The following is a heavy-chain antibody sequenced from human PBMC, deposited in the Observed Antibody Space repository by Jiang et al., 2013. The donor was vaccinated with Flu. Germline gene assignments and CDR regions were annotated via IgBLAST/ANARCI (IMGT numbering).Heavy chain of an antibody. CDR2: IYYSGST. CDR1: GGSISSSSYY. J-gene: IGHJ5*02. V-gene: IGHV4-39*01. Sequence: EYGPGLVKPSETLSLTCTVSGGSISSSSYYWGWIRQPPEKGLEWIGSIYYSGSTYYNPSLKSRVTISVDTSKNQFSLKLSSVTAADTAVYYCARLTNGVTMVRGAYGWFDPWGQGTLVTVSS. D-gene: IGHD3-10*01. CDR3: ARLTNGVTMVRGAYGWFDP.